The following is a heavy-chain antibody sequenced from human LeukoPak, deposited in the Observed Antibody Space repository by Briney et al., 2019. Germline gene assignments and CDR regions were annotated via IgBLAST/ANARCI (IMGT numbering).Heavy chain of an antibody. CDR2: ISAYNGNT. V-gene: IGHV1-18*01. D-gene: IGHD1-26*01. CDR1: GYTFTSYG. CDR3: ARDQVAGGRLVGATDY. J-gene: IGHJ4*02. Sequence: ASVKVYCKASGYTFTSYGISWVRQAPGQGLEWMGWISAYNGNTNYAQKLQGRVTMTTDTSTSTAYMELRSLRSDDTAVYYCARDQVAGGRLVGATDYWGQGTLVTVSS.